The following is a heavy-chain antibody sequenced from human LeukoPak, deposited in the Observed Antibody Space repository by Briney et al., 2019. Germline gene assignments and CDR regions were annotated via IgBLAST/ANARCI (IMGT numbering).Heavy chain of an antibody. D-gene: IGHD3-10*01. CDR1: GFTFAIHA. CDR2: ISGDGAST. V-gene: IGHV3-23*01. Sequence: GRSLRLSCAASGFTFAIHAMTWVRQAPGKGLEWVSGISGDGASTHYAESVKGQFTISRDNSQNTLFLQMNSLRVEDTAIYYCAKDSYVSGRPLHTFDVWGHGTMVTVSS. CDR3: AKDSYVSGRPLHTFDV. J-gene: IGHJ3*01.